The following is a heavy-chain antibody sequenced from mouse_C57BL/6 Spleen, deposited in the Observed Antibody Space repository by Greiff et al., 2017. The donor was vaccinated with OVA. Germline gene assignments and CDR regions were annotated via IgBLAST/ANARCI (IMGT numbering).Heavy chain of an antibody. CDR3: ARDRDGSVDY. D-gene: IGHD1-1*01. Sequence: EVKLVESGGGLVKPGGSLKLSCAASGFTFSSYAMSWVRQTPEKRLEWVATISDGGSYTYYPDNVKGRFTISRDNAKNNLYLQMSHLKSEDTAMYYCARDRDGSVDYWGQGTTLTVSS. CDR2: ISDGGSYT. V-gene: IGHV5-4*01. J-gene: IGHJ2*01. CDR1: GFTFSSYA.